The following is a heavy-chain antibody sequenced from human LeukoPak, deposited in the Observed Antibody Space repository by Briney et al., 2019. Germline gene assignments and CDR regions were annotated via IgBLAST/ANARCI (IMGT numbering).Heavy chain of an antibody. CDR3: AKAIAAAGAVYYYYMDV. CDR1: GFTFSSYG. V-gene: IGHV3-33*06. J-gene: IGHJ6*03. CDR2: IWFDGSNK. Sequence: PGRSLRLSCAASGFTFSSYGMHWVRQAPGKGLEWVAVIWFDGSNKYYADSVKGRFTISRDNSKNTVYLQMNSLRAEDTSVYYCAKAIAAAGAVYYYYMDVWGKGTTVTVSS. D-gene: IGHD6-13*01.